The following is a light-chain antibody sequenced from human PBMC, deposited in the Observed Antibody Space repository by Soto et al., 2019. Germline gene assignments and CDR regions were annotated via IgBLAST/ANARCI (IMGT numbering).Light chain of an antibody. Sequence: QSLLTPPPSASRTPGQKVTISCSGSNSNIASIAVSWCQQHLGTAPKLRCCSNNQRPSGDPGRFSGSKSGTSAALAISGLQSGDEADYYCAAWDDSLNAYVFGTGTKVTVL. CDR1: NSNIASIA. V-gene: IGLV1-44*01. J-gene: IGLJ1*01. CDR3: AAWDDSLNAYV. CDR2: SNN.